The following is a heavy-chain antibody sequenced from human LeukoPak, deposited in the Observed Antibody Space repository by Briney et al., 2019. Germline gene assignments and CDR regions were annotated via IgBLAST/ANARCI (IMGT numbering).Heavy chain of an antibody. CDR3: AKANSITIFGVISPVDY. CDR1: GFTFSSYA. Sequence: GGSLRLSCVASGFTFSSYAMSWVRQAPGKGLEWVSTISDSGDNTYYADSVKGRFTISRDNSKNTLYLQMNSLRAEDTAVYYCAKANSITIFGVISPVDYWGQGTLVTVSS. D-gene: IGHD3-3*01. CDR2: ISDSGDNT. J-gene: IGHJ4*02. V-gene: IGHV3-23*01.